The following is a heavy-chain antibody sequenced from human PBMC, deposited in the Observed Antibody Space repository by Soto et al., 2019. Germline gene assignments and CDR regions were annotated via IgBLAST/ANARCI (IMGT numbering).Heavy chain of an antibody. CDR2: IYHSGST. J-gene: IGHJ4*02. D-gene: IGHD3-16*01. CDR3: ARSGHAFGGVV. V-gene: IGHV4-38-2*01. CDR1: GYSISSGYY. Sequence: SETLCLTCAVSGYSISSGYYWGWIRQPPGKGLEWIGSIYHSGSTNYSPSLQSRVTISVDTSNNQFSLKLTSVTTADTAIYYCARSGHAFGGVVWGRGILVTVSS.